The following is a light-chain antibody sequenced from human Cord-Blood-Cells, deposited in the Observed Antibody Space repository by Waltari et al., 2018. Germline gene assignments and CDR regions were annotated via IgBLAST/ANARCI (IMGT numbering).Light chain of an antibody. CDR3: QVWDSSTAWV. CDR1: NIGGKN. Sequence: SYELTPPLSVSVALGQTARTTCGGNNIGGKNVPWYQQKPGQAPVLVIYRDSNRPSGIPERFSGSNSGNTATLTISRAQAGDEADYYCQVWDSSTAWVFGGGTKLTVL. CDR2: RDS. J-gene: IGLJ3*02. V-gene: IGLV3-9*01.